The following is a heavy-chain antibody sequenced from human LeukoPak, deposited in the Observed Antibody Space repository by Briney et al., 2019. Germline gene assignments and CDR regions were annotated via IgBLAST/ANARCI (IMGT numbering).Heavy chain of an antibody. CDR3: ASITPESDAFDI. Sequence: SETLSLTCTVSGGSISSSSYYWGWLHQPPGKGLEWIGSIYYSGSTYYNPSLKSRVTISVDTSKNQFSLKLSSVTAADTAVYYCASITPESDAFDIWGQGTMVTVSS. V-gene: IGHV4-39*01. D-gene: IGHD5-24*01. CDR2: IYYSGST. J-gene: IGHJ3*02. CDR1: GGSISSSSYY.